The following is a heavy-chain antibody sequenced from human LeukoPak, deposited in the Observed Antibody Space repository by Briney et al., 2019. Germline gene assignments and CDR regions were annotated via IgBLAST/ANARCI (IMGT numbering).Heavy chain of an antibody. D-gene: IGHD3-10*01. V-gene: IGHV1-46*01. CDR3: ARGHYYGSGSYYSRPY. J-gene: IGHJ4*02. CDR1: GNTFTSYY. Sequence: ASVKVSCKASGNTFTSYYMHWVRQAPGQGLEWMGIINPSGGSTSYAQKFQGRVTMTRDTSTSTVYMELSSLRSEDTAVYYCARGHYYGSGSYYSRPYWGQGTLVTVSS. CDR2: INPSGGST.